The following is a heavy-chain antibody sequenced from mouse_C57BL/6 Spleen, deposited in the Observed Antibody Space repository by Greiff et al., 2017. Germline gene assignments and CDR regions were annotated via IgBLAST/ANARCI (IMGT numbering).Heavy chain of an antibody. J-gene: IGHJ2*01. CDR1: GYTFTSYW. V-gene: IGHV1-72*01. D-gene: IGHD4-1*02. Sequence: QVQLQQSGAELVKPGASVKLSCKASGYTFTSYWMHWVKQRPGRGLEWIGRIDPNSGGTKYNEKLKSKATLTVDKPSSTAYMQLSSLTSEDSAVYYGARSTNWDSYDFDYWGQGTTLTVSS. CDR2: IDPNSGGT. CDR3: ARSTNWDSYDFDY.